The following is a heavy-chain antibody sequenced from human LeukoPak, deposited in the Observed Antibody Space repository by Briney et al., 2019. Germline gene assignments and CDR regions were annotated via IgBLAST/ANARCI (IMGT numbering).Heavy chain of an antibody. D-gene: IGHD6-19*01. CDR3: ARDSSSGWYHGD. Sequence: GGSLRLSCAASGFTFSSYAMSWVRQAPGKGLEWVSAISGSGGSTYYADSVKGRFTISRDNSKSSLYLQMNSLRAEDTAVYYCARDSSSGWYHGDWGQGTLVTVSS. J-gene: IGHJ4*02. CDR1: GFTFSSYA. V-gene: IGHV3-23*01. CDR2: ISGSGGST.